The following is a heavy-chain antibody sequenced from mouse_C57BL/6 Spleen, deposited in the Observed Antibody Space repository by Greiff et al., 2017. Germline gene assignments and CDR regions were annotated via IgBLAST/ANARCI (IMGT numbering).Heavy chain of an antibody. V-gene: IGHV5-9-1*02. CDR1: GFTFSSYA. Sequence: EVQLVESGEGLVKPGGSLKLSCAASGFTFSSYAMSWVRQTPETRLEWVAYISSGGDYIYYADTVKGRFTISRDNARNTLYLQMSSLKSEDTAMYYCTRDYDGYYYAMDYWGQGTSVTVSS. J-gene: IGHJ4*01. CDR3: TRDYDGYYYAMDY. D-gene: IGHD2-4*01. CDR2: ISSGGDYI.